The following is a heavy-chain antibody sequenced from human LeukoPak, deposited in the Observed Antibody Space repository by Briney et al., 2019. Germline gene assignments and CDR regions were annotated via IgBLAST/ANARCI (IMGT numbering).Heavy chain of an antibody. CDR2: VNHSGST. CDR1: GGSFSGYY. Sequence: SETLSLTCAVYGGSFSGYYWSWIRQPPGKGLEWIGEVNHSGSTNYNPSLKSRVTISVDTSKNQFSLKLSSVTAADTAVYYCATLSGSYEVFWFDPWGQGTLVTVSS. V-gene: IGHV4-34*01. D-gene: IGHD1-26*01. CDR3: ATLSGSYEVFWFDP. J-gene: IGHJ5*02.